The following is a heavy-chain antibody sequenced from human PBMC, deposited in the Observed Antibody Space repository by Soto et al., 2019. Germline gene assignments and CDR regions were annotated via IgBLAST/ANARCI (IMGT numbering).Heavy chain of an antibody. J-gene: IGHJ4*02. V-gene: IGHV3-30*18. Sequence: GGSLRLSCAASGFTFNSYGMHWVRQAPGKGLEWVAVISYDGSYKYYADSVKGRFTISRDNSKNTLFLQMNSLRAEDTAVYYCAKDLNFWSGNPVDLDFWGQGTQVTVSS. D-gene: IGHD3-3*01. CDR2: ISYDGSYK. CDR3: AKDLNFWSGNPVDLDF. CDR1: GFTFNSYG.